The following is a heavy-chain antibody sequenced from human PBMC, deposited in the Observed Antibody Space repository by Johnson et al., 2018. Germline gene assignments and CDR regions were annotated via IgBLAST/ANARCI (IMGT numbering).Heavy chain of an antibody. CDR1: GFTFRKYS. Sequence: VQLVESGGGLVQPGGSLRLSCAASGFTFRKYSMSWVRQAPGRGLEWVSTISGSDDSTYYADSVKGRFTISRDKSENTLYLQMNSLRAEDTAIYYCPKDRWEGTTGDAFDIWGQGTMVTVSS. CDR2: ISGSDDST. CDR3: PKDRWEGTTGDAFDI. D-gene: IGHD1/OR15-1a*01. V-gene: IGHV3-23*04. J-gene: IGHJ3*02.